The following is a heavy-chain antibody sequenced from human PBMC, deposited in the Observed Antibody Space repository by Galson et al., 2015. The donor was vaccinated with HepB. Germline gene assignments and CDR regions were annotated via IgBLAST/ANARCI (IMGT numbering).Heavy chain of an antibody. CDR3: AMRGYSYGPFHY. D-gene: IGHD5-18*01. Sequence: SLRLSCAASGFNFSSSRMNWVRQAPGKGLEWVSYISRSSSTTYYADSVKGRFTISRDNAKNSLYLQMNSLRAEDTAVYYCAMRGYSYGPFHYWGRGTLVSVSS. V-gene: IGHV3-48*04. CDR1: GFNFSSSR. J-gene: IGHJ4*02. CDR2: ISRSSSTT.